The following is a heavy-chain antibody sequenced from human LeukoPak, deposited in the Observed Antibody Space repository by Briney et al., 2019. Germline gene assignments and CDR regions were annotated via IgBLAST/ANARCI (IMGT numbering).Heavy chain of an antibody. CDR3: AKDRVTFRYGLYGMDV. D-gene: IGHD5-18*01. V-gene: IGHV3-43*02. CDR1: GFTFDDYS. Sequence: GGSLRLSCVASGFTFDDYSVHWVRQAPGRGLEWVSLFSGDDGSTYYADSVSGRVTISIDNSKNSLYLQMNSLRTEDNALYYCAKDRVTFRYGLYGMDVWGQGTTVTVSS. CDR2: FSGDDGST. J-gene: IGHJ6*02.